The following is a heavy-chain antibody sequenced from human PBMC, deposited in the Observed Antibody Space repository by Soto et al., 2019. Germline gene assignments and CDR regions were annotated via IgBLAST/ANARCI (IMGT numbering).Heavy chain of an antibody. CDR1: SYPLSSYG. CDR2: ISYDGSNK. V-gene: IGHV3-30*18. Sequence: GGSLRLACAAPSYPLSSYGMHGVRQAPGKGLEWVAVISYDGSNKYYADSVKGRFTISRDNSKNTLYLQMNSLRAEDTAVYYCAKDQYPPNGAAAGTVADYWGQGNLVTVSS. CDR3: AKDQYPPNGAAAGTVADY. J-gene: IGHJ4*02. D-gene: IGHD6-13*01.